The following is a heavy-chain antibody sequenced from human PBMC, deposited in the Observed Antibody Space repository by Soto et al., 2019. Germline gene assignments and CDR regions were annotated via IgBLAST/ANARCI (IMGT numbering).Heavy chain of an antibody. CDR3: AKTDKFHSQSSGWANRFDS. CDR1: GFTFSNYA. D-gene: IGHD6-19*01. Sequence: EVQLLESGGDLAQPGGSLRLICAASGFTFSNYAMTWVRQSPGKGLEWVSTITSAGSTFYGDTVKGRFTISRDNSKSTLYLQMNSLGAEATAVYYCAKTDKFHSQSSGWANRFDSWGKGTLVTVYS. CDR2: ITSAGST. V-gene: IGHV3-23*01. J-gene: IGHJ4*02.